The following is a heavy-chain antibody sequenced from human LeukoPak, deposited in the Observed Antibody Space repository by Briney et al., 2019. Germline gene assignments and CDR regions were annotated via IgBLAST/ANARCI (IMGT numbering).Heavy chain of an antibody. CDR1: GGAFSSYA. CDR2: MNPNSGNT. V-gene: IGHV1-8*02. J-gene: IGHJ4*02. D-gene: IGHD6-13*01. Sequence: ASVKVSCKASGGAFSSYAISWVRQAPGQGLEWMGWMNPNSGNTGYAQKFQGRVTMTRNTSISTAYMELSSLRSEDTAVYYCARIMRSSWNGWDYWGQGTLVTVSS. CDR3: ARIMRSSWNGWDY.